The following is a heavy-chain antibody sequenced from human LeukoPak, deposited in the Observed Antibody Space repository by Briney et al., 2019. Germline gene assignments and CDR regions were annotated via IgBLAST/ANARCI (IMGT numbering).Heavy chain of an antibody. Sequence: ASVKVSCKXSGYTFSSYGISWVRQAPGQGLEWMGWISAYNGNTNYSQMVQGRVTMTTDTSTSTAYMELSRLTSDDTAVYFCARSKKFCRGGSCDFDSWGRGTLVTVSS. D-gene: IGHD2-15*01. CDR2: ISAYNGNT. V-gene: IGHV1-18*01. J-gene: IGHJ4*02. CDR1: GYTFSSYG. CDR3: ARSKKFCRGGSCDFDS.